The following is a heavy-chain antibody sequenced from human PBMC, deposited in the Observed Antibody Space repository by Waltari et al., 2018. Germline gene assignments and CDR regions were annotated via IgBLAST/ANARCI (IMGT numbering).Heavy chain of an antibody. V-gene: IGHV3-7*01. D-gene: IGHD2-8*01. CDR2: INESGSKK. CDR3: ARDDNINGASDAFDI. Sequence: EVSLVESGGDLAQPGESLRLSCAAPGFSLTNYWMSWVRQVPGKGREWVADINESGSKKYYVDSVKGRFTISRDNAKNSVDLQMNSLRVEDTAVYYCARDDNINGASDAFDIWGQGTMVTVSS. CDR1: GFSLTNYW. J-gene: IGHJ3*02.